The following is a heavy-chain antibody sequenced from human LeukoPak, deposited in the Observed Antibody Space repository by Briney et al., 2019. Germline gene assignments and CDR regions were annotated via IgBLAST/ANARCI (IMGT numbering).Heavy chain of an antibody. J-gene: IGHJ4*02. CDR1: GYTFTSYA. Sequence: ASVKVSCKASGYTFTSYAMNWVRQAPGQGLEWMGWINTNTGNPTYAQGFTGRFVFSLDTSVSTAYLQISGLKAEDTAVYYCARDFRPSYLAEFDYWGQGTLVTVSS. V-gene: IGHV7-4-1*02. CDR3: ARDFRPSYLAEFDY. CDR2: INTNTGNP.